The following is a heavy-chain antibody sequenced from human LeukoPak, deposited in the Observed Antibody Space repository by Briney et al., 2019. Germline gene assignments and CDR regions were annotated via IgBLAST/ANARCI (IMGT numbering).Heavy chain of an antibody. CDR2: INPSGGST. Sequence: GASVKVSCKASGGTFSSYAISWVRQAPGQGLEWMGVINPSGGSTSYAQNFQGRVTMTRDTSTSTVYMELSSLRSEDTAVYYCARVRQQLVDYWGQGTLVTVSS. CDR3: ARVRQQLVDY. J-gene: IGHJ4*02. D-gene: IGHD6-13*01. V-gene: IGHV1-46*01. CDR1: GGTFSSYA.